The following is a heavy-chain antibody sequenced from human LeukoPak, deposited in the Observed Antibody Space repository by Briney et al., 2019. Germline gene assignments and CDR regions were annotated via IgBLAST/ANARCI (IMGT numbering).Heavy chain of an antibody. CDR2: ISYDGSNK. V-gene: IGHV3-30-3*01. CDR3: ARGDDYFFDSSGQWGAALDL. J-gene: IGHJ3*01. Sequence: GGSLRLSCAASGFTFSSYAMHWVRQAPGKGLEWVAVISYDGSNKYYADSVRGRFTISRDNAKNSLSLQMNSLRAEDTAVYYCARGDDYFFDSSGQWGAALDLWGQGTMVTVSS. CDR1: GFTFSSYA. D-gene: IGHD3-22*01.